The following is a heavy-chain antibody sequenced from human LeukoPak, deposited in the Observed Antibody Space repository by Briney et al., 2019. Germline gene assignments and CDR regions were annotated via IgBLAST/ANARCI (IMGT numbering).Heavy chain of an antibody. CDR3: ARVTIRSLRIAVAGNYFDY. V-gene: IGHV1-18*01. CDR2: ISAYNGNT. J-gene: IGHJ4*02. Sequence: ASVKVSCKASGYTFTSYGISWVRQAPGQGLEWMGWISAYNGNTNYAQKLQGRVTMTTDTSTSTAYMELRSLRSDDTAVYYCARVTIRSLRIAVAGNYFDYWGQGTLVTVSS. CDR1: GYTFTSYG. D-gene: IGHD6-19*01.